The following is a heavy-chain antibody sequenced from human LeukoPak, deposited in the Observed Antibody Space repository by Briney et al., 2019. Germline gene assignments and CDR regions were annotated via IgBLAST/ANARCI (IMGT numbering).Heavy chain of an antibody. V-gene: IGHV4-39*07. D-gene: IGHD4-11*01. CDR2: IYYSGST. J-gene: IGHJ6*03. CDR1: GGSISSSSYY. Sequence: PSETLSLTCTVSGGSISSSSYYWGWIRQPPGKGLEWIGSIYYSGSTYYNPSLRSRVTISVDTSKNQFSLKLSSVTAADTAVYYCAGVGYSNYDPPFDYYYYMDVWGKGTTVTVSS. CDR3: AGVGYSNYDPPFDYYYYMDV.